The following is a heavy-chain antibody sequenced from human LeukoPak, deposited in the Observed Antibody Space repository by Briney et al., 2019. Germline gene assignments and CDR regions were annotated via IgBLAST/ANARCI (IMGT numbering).Heavy chain of an antibody. CDR2: IYYSGST. J-gene: IGHJ3*02. CDR1: GGSISSYY. Sequence: PSETLSVTCTVSGGSISSYYWSWIRQPPGKGLEWIGYIYYSGSTNYNPSLKSRVTISVDTSKNQFSLKLSSVTAADTAVHYCARHTPFYDSSGYYFASFAFDIWGQGTMVTVSS. CDR3: ARHTPFYDSSGYYFASFAFDI. V-gene: IGHV4-59*08. D-gene: IGHD3-22*01.